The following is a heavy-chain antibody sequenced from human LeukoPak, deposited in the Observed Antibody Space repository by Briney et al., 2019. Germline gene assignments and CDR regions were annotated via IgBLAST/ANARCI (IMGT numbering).Heavy chain of an antibody. CDR3: ARVPWVGKLDV. Sequence: PSQTLSLTCTVSGGAISSGSYYWSWIRQPAGKGLEWIVRIYTSGSTNYNPSLKRRVTISVDTSKNQFSLKLSSVTAADTAVYYCARVPWVGKLDVWGKGTTVTVSS. CDR2: IYTSGST. J-gene: IGHJ6*04. V-gene: IGHV4-61*02. CDR1: GGAISSGSYY. D-gene: IGHD1-26*01.